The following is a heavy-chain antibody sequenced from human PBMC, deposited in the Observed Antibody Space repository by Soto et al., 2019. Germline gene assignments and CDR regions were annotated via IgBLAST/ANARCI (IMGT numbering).Heavy chain of an antibody. CDR3: ERDKAAAYYYYYYGMDV. Sequence: GESLRLSYGASGFTFSSYAMHWVRQAPGKGLEWVAVISYDGSNKYYADSVKGRFTISRDNSKNTLYPQMNSLRAEDTAVYYCERDKAAAYYYYYYGMDVWGQGTTVTVSS. D-gene: IGHD6-13*01. V-gene: IGHV3-30-3*01. CDR1: GFTFSSYA. J-gene: IGHJ6*02. CDR2: ISYDGSNK.